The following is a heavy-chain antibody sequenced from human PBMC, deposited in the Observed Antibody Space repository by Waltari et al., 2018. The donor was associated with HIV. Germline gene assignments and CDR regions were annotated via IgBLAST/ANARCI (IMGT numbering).Heavy chain of an antibody. CDR3: AKDLFPFDAFDI. CDR1: GFTLSSYA. J-gene: IGHJ3*02. CDR2: ISVSGGST. V-gene: IGHV3-23*04. D-gene: IGHD3-10*02. Sequence: EVQLVESGGGLVQPGGSLRLSCAASGFTLSSYAMNWVRQAPGKGLEWVSTISVSGGSTYYADSVEGRFTISRDNSKNTLYLQMNSLRAEDTAVYYCAKDLFPFDAFDIWGQGTMVTVSS.